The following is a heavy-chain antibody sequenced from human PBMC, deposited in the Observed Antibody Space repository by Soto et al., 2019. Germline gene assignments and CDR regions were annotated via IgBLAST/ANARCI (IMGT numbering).Heavy chain of an antibody. CDR3: ARDHYGSESIGVWIWFDP. D-gene: IGHD3-10*01. V-gene: IGHV4-31*03. CDR1: GGSISSGGYY. CDR2: IYYSGST. J-gene: IGHJ5*02. Sequence: QVQLQESGPGLVKPSQTLSLTCTVSGGSISSGGYYWSWILQHPGKGLEWIGCIYYSGSTYYKPSLKSRVTLTLDTSKSQSALKLSSATAADTAVYYCARDHYGSESIGVWIWFDPWGQGTLVTVSS.